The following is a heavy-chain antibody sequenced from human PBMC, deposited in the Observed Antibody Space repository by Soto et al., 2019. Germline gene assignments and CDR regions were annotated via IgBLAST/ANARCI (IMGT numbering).Heavy chain of an antibody. CDR1: GYTFTGYY. CDR3: ARGVGYCSGGSCYSGKRNDASGI. CDR2: INPNSGGT. Sequence: ASVKVSCKASGYTFTGYYMHWVRQAPGQGLEWMGWINPNSGGTNYAQKVQGRVTMTRDTSISTAYMELSRLRSDDTAVYYCARGVGYCSGGSCYSGKRNDASGIWGQGTMVTVSS. V-gene: IGHV1-2*02. D-gene: IGHD2-15*01. J-gene: IGHJ3*02.